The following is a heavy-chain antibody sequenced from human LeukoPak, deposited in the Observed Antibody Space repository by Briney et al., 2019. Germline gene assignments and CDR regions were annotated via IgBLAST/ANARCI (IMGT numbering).Heavy chain of an antibody. CDR3: AREGGYCSGGSCSGSAFDI. CDR1: GYTFTGYY. V-gene: IGHV1-46*03. D-gene: IGHD2-15*01. Sequence: ASVKVSCKASGYTFTGYYMHWVRQAPGQGLEWMGIINPSGGSTSYAQKFQGRVTMTRDTSTSTVYMELSSLRSEDTAVYYCAREGGYCSGGSCSGSAFDIWGQGTMVTVSS. J-gene: IGHJ3*02. CDR2: INPSGGST.